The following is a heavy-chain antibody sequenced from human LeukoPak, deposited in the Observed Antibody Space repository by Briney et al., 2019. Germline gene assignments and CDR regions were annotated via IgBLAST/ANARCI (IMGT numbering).Heavy chain of an antibody. Sequence: PGGSLKLSCAASGFTLSGSAMHWVCQASGKGLEWAGRIRSKANSYATAYAASVKGRFTISRDDSKNTAYLQMNSLKTEDTAAYYCTRREGYCSSTSCPAFDYWGQATLVTVSS. J-gene: IGHJ4*02. D-gene: IGHD2-2*01. CDR3: TRREGYCSSTSCPAFDY. CDR1: GFTLSGSA. CDR2: IRSKANSYAT. V-gene: IGHV3-73*01.